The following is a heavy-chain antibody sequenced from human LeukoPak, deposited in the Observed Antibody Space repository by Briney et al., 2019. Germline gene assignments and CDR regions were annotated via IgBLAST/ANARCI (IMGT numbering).Heavy chain of an antibody. Sequence: GGSLRLSCAASGFTFSSYGMHWVRQAPGKGLEWVSAISGSGGTTYYAVSVKGRFTISRDNSKNTLYLQMNSLRAEDTAVYYCAKGLDSSGYYGWFDPWGQGTLVTVSS. D-gene: IGHD3-22*01. CDR3: AKGLDSSGYYGWFDP. J-gene: IGHJ5*02. CDR1: GFTFSSYG. CDR2: ISGSGGTT. V-gene: IGHV3-23*01.